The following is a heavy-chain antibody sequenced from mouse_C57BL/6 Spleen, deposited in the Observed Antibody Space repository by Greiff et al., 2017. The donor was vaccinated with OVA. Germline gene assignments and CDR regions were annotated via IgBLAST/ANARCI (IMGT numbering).Heavy chain of an antibody. CDR1: GYAFSSSW. D-gene: IGHD2-1*01. Sequence: VQGVESGPELVKPGASVKISCKASGYAFSSSWMNWVKQRPGKGLEWIGRIYPGDGDTNYNGKVKGKATLTADKSSSTAYMQLSSLTSEDSAVYFCARVGNLLGDAMDYWGQGTSVTVSS. V-gene: IGHV1-82*01. CDR2: IYPGDGDT. J-gene: IGHJ4*01. CDR3: ARVGNLLGDAMDY.